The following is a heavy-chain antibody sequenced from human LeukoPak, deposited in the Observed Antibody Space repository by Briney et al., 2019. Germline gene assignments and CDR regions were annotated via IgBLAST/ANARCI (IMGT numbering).Heavy chain of an antibody. Sequence: GGSLRLSCTASGFTFSSYVMSWVRQAPGKGLEWVSAISGSGGATYYADSVKGRFTISRDNSKSTLYLQMNSLRTEDTAVYYCARDAYLRNYFDYWGQGTLVTVSS. CDR3: ARDAYLRNYFDY. D-gene: IGHD2-21*01. CDR2: ISGSGGAT. J-gene: IGHJ4*02. V-gene: IGHV3-23*01. CDR1: GFTFSSYV.